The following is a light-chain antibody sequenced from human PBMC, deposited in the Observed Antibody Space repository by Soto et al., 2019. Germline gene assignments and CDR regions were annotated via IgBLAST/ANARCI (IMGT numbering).Light chain of an antibody. CDR1: QSVSSSY. Sequence: IVFTQSPGTLSLSPGERATLSCRASQSVSSSYLAWYQRKPGQAPRLLIYGASSRATGIPDRFSGGGSGTDFTLTISRLEPEDFAVYYCQQYHNSPPTFGQGTKVDIK. V-gene: IGKV3-20*01. J-gene: IGKJ1*01. CDR2: GAS. CDR3: QQYHNSPPT.